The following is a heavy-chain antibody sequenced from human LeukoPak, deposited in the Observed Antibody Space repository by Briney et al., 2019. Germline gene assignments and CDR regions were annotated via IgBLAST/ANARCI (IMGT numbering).Heavy chain of an antibody. CDR3: ARGVYGDYAQDY. D-gene: IGHD4-17*01. Sequence: GGSLRLSCAASGFTFSSYEMNWVRQAPGKGLEWVSYISSSGSTIYYADSVKGRFTISRDNAKNSLYLQMNSLRAEDTAVYYCARGVYGDYAQDYWGQGTLVTVSS. CDR2: ISSSGSTI. V-gene: IGHV3-48*03. J-gene: IGHJ4*02. CDR1: GFTFSSYE.